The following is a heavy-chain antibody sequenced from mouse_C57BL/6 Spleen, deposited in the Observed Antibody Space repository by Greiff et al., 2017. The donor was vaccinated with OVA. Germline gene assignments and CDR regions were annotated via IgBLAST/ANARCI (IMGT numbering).Heavy chain of an antibody. Sequence: QVQLKQSGAELVRPGTSVKVSCKASGYAFTNYLIEWVKQRPGQGLEWIGVINPGSGGTNYNEKFKGKATLTADKSSSTAYMQLSSLTSEDSAVYFCARNRDAMDYWGQGTSVTVSS. V-gene: IGHV1-54*01. CDR2: INPGSGGT. CDR1: GYAFTNYL. CDR3: ARNRDAMDY. J-gene: IGHJ4*01. D-gene: IGHD2-14*01.